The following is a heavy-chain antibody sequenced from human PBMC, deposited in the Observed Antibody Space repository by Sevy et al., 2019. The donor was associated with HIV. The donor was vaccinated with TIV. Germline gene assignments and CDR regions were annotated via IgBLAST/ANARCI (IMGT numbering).Heavy chain of an antibody. CDR1: GYTFTSYG. Sequence: ASVKVSCKASGYTFTSYGISWVRQAPGQGLEWMGWISAYNGNTNYAQKLQGRVTMTTDTSTSTAYMELWSLGSDDTAVYYCARAGGMDCSSTSCCALGAGDYYYGMDVWGQGTTVTVSS. CDR2: ISAYNGNT. CDR3: ARAGGMDCSSTSCCALGAGDYYYGMDV. V-gene: IGHV1-18*01. D-gene: IGHD2-2*01. J-gene: IGHJ6*02.